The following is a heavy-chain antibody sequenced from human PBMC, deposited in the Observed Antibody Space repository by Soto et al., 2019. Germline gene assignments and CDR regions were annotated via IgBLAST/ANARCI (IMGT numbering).Heavy chain of an antibody. Sequence: PSETLSLTCNVSGASVTNDRYYWSWIRQPPGKGLEWIGYIYYTGTTHYNPSVKSRVSILPDTSKDQFSLKLTSVTVADTAIYYCATILHSYGTNWVDSWGQGTLVTVSS. CDR3: ATILHSYGTNWVDS. CDR1: GASVTNDRYY. D-gene: IGHD4-17*01. J-gene: IGHJ5*01. V-gene: IGHV4-30-4*01. CDR2: IYYTGTT.